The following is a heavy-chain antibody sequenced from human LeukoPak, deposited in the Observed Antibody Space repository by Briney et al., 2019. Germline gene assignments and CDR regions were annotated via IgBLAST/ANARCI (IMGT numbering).Heavy chain of an antibody. Sequence: GGSLRLSCAASGFTVISNYMSWVRQAPGKGLEWVSVIYSGGSTYYADSVKGRFTISRDNSKNTLYLQMNSLRAEDTAVYYCARDLVYGDYANYWGQGTLVTVSS. V-gene: IGHV3-66*01. CDR1: GFTVISNY. D-gene: IGHD4-17*01. CDR2: IYSGGST. J-gene: IGHJ4*02. CDR3: ARDLVYGDYANY.